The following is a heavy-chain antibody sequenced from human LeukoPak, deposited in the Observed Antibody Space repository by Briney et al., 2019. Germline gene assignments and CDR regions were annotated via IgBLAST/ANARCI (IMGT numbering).Heavy chain of an antibody. D-gene: IGHD6-25*01. CDR2: INPNSGGT. Sequence: ASVKVSCRASGYSFTAKYMHWVRQAPGQGLEWMGWINPNSGGTNYAQKFQGRVTMTRDTSVTTAYMELDSLTSDDTAVYYCAKDDPATHYWGQGTLVTVSS. J-gene: IGHJ4*02. CDR3: AKDDPATHY. V-gene: IGHV1-2*02. CDR1: GYSFTAKY.